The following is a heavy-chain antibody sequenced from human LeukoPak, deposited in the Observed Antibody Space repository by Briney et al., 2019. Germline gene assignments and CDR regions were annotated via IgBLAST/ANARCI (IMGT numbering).Heavy chain of an antibody. V-gene: IGHV4-4*02. Sequence: SETLSLTCAVSGGSISSTNWWSCVHQPPGQGLEWIGESSLTGETNYNPSLNGRVTMSLDESRNQLSLDLTSVTAADTAIYYCSSESGAFCPFGYWGEGTLVIVPP. CDR1: GGSISSTNW. CDR2: SSLTGET. D-gene: IGHD1-26*01. J-gene: IGHJ4*02. CDR3: SSESGAFCPFGY.